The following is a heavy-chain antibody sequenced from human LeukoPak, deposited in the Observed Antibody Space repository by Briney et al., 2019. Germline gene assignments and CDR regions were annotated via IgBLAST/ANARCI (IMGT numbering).Heavy chain of an antibody. J-gene: IGHJ6*03. V-gene: IGHV4-4*07. CDR1: GGPMYSFS. CDR3: ARLKFYDSTGYSPGHYMDV. CDR2: LYPGVSS. Sequence: SETLSLTCTVSGGPMYSFSWSWIRQSAEKGLEWIGRLYPGVSSDYSPSLKSRVTMSVDTSKKQSALKLRAVTAADTAVYYCARLKFYDSTGYSPGHYMDVWGKGTTVIVSS. D-gene: IGHD3-22*01.